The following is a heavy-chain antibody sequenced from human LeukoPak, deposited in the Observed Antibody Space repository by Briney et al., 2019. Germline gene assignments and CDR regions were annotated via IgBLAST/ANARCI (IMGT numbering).Heavy chain of an antibody. J-gene: IGHJ5*02. V-gene: IGHV4-39*07. CDR3: ARDSYSSSWYLGLDWFDP. CDR2: IYYSGRT. D-gene: IGHD6-13*01. CDR1: GGSISSSSYY. Sequence: SETLSLTCTVSGGSISSSSYYWGWIRQPPGKGLEWIGNIYYSGRTYYNPSLKSRVTISVDTSKNQFSLKLSSVTAADTAVYYCARDSYSSSWYLGLDWFDPWGQGTLVTVSS.